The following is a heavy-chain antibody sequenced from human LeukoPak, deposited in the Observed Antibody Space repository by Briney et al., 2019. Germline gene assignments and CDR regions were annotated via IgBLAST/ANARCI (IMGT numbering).Heavy chain of an antibody. CDR1: GITFDSAW. CDR3: ASSDILTGYYAFDI. V-gene: IGHV3-66*01. D-gene: IGHD3-9*01. Sequence: GGSLRLSCATSGITFDSAWMSWVRQAPGKGLEWVSVIYSGGSTYYADSVKGRFTISRDNSKNTLYLQMNSLRAEDTAVYYCASSDILTGYYAFDIWGQGTMVTVSS. CDR2: IYSGGST. J-gene: IGHJ3*02.